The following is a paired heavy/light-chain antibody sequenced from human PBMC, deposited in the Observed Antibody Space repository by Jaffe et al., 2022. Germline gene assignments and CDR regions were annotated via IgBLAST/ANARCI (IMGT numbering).Light chain of an antibody. V-gene: IGKV3-11*01. Sequence: EIVLTQSPATLSLSPGERATLSCRASQSVSSYLAWYQQKPGQAPRLLIYDASNRATGIPARFSGSGSGTDFTLTISSLEPEDFAVYYCQQRSNWPPSFGQGTRLEIK. CDR2: DAS. J-gene: IGKJ5*01. CDR1: QSVSSY. CDR3: QQRSNWPPS.
Heavy chain of an antibody. CDR3: ARDRRDTMVRGVIMYPQYYFDY. CDR1: GGSISSYY. J-gene: IGHJ4*02. CDR2: IYYSGST. Sequence: QVQLQESGPGLVKPSETLSLTCTVSGGSISSYYWSWIRQPPGKGLEWIGYIYYSGSTNYNPSLKSRVTISVDTSKNQFSLKLSSVTAADTAVYYCARDRRDTMVRGVIMYPQYYFDYWGQGTLVTVSS. V-gene: IGHV4-59*01. D-gene: IGHD3-10*01.